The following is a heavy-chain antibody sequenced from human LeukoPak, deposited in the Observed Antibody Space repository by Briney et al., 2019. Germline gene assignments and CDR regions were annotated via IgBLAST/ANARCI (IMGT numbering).Heavy chain of an antibody. J-gene: IGHJ4*02. CDR3: ARGMTNPFDY. CDR2: ISYDGSNK. CDR1: GFTFSSYG. Sequence: GRSLRLSCAASGFTFSSYGMHWVRQAPGKGLEWVAVISYDGSNKYYADSVKGRFTISRDNSKNTLYLQMNSLRAEDTAVYYCARGMTNPFDYWGQGTLVTVSS. V-gene: IGHV3-30*03. D-gene: IGHD4-11*01.